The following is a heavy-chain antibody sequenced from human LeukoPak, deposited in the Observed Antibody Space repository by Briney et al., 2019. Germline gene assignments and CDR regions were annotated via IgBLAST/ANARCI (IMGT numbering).Heavy chain of an antibody. CDR3: ARSWEYYDSSGYQGDSGFDY. V-gene: IGHV4-30-4*08. CDR1: GGSISSGDYY. J-gene: IGHJ4*02. CDR2: IYYSGST. Sequence: PSQTLSLTCTVSGGSISSGDYYWSWIRQPPGKGLAWIGYIYYSGSTYYNPSLKSRVTISVDTSKNQFSLKLSSVTAADTAVYYCARSWEYYDSSGYQGDSGFDYWSQGTLVTVSS. D-gene: IGHD3-22*01.